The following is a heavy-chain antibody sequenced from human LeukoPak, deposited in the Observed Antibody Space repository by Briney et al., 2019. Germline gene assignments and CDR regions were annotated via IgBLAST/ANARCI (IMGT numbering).Heavy chain of an antibody. V-gene: IGHV3-49*04. CDR2: IRSKAYGGTT. CDR3: TRDMGYCSSTSCYAGDY. CDR1: GFTFSSYS. J-gene: IGHJ4*02. D-gene: IGHD2-2*01. Sequence: GGSLRLSCAASGFTFSSYSMNWVRQAPGKGLEWVGFIRSKAYGGTTEYAASVKGRFTISRDDSKSIAYLQMNSLKTEDTAVYYCTRDMGYCSSTSCYAGDYWGQGTLVTVSS.